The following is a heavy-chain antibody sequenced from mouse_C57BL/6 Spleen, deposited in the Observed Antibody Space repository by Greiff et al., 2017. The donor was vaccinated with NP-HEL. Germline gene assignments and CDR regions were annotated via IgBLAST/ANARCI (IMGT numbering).Heavy chain of an antibody. CDR2: IYPGDGDT. Sequence: VKLQESGPELVKPGASVKISCKASGYAFSSSWMNWVKQRPGKGLEWIGRIYPGDGDTNYNGKFKGKATLTADKSSSTAYMQLSSLTSEDSAVYFCARPPGSSYRYYFDYWGQGTTLTVSS. CDR1: GYAFSSSW. V-gene: IGHV1-82*01. D-gene: IGHD1-1*01. J-gene: IGHJ2*01. CDR3: ARPPGSSYRYYFDY.